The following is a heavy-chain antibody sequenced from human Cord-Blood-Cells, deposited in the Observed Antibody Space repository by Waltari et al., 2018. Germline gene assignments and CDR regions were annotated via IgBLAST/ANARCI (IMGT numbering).Heavy chain of an antibody. CDR1: GGTFSSYT. CDR3: AREENRVGYFDL. D-gene: IGHD2-15*01. J-gene: IGHJ2*01. CDR2: IIPIFGTA. V-gene: IGHV1-69*01. Sequence: VQLVQPGPALKTPRSSVKVSCKAAGGTFSSYTISWIRQPPGQGLEWMGGIIPIFGTANYAQKFQGRVTITADESTSTAYMELSSLRSEDTAVYYCAREENRVGYFDLWGRGTLVT.